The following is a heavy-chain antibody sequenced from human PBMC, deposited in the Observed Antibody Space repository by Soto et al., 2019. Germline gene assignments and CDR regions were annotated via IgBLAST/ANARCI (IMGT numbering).Heavy chain of an antibody. J-gene: IGHJ6*02. CDR3: ARERRPHNYYYYGMDV. CDR2: IWYDGSNK. CDR1: XFTXXSXG. D-gene: IGHD6-25*01. V-gene: IGHV3-33*01. Sequence: LXLSXAASXFTXXSXGMHWVRXAPGKGLEWVAVIWYDGSNKYYADSVKGRFTISRDNSKNTLYLQMNSLRAEDTAVYYCARERRPHNYYYYGMDVWGQGTTVTVSS.